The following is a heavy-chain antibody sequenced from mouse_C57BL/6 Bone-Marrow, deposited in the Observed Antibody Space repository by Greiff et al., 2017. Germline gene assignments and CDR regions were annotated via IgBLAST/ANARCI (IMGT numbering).Heavy chain of an antibody. J-gene: IGHJ2*01. Sequence: VMLVESGAELVKPGESVKLSCKASGYIFTEYTIHWVKQRSGQGLEWMGWFYPGSGSIKYNERFKDKATLTADKSSNKVYMELSRLTSEDSAVYFCARHERYYDYEGYFDYWGQGTTLTVSS. CDR1: GYIFTEYT. CDR3: ARHERYYDYEGYFDY. D-gene: IGHD2-4*01. CDR2: FYPGSGSI. V-gene: IGHV1-62-2*01.